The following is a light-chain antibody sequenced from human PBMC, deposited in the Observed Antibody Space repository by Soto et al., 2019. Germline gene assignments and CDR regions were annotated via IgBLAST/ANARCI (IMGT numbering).Light chain of an antibody. V-gene: IGKV3-20*01. CDR1: HSVSSTY. CDR2: RTS. Sequence: EVVLTQAPGTLSLSAGERSTLSCSASHSVSSTYLAWYQQKPGQAPMLLIYRTSTRATGIPDRFSGSGSGTEFTLTISSLQSEDFAVYYCQQYDSWPLTFGGGTKVDIK. CDR3: QQYDSWPLT. J-gene: IGKJ4*01.